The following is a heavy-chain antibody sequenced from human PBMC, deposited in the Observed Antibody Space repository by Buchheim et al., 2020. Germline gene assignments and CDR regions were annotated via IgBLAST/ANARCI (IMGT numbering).Heavy chain of an antibody. J-gene: IGHJ4*02. CDR1: GYSFTSYW. CDR3: ARSSGGYYDSSGYYY. V-gene: IGHV5-10-1*03. D-gene: IGHD3-22*01. Sequence: EVQLVQSGAEVKKPGESLRISCKGSGYSFTSYWISWVRQLPGKGLEWMGRIAPSDSYTYYSPSFQGHVTISADKSISTTYLQWSSLKASDTAMYYCARSSGGYYDSSGYYYWGQGTL. CDR2: IAPSDSYT.